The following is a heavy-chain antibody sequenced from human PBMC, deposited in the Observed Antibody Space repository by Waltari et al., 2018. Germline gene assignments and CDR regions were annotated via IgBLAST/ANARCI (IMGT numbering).Heavy chain of an antibody. Sequence: QVQLQQWGAGLLKPSETLSLTCAVYGGSFSGYYWSWIRQPPGKGLEWIGEINHSGSTNYNPSLKSRVTISVDTSKNQFSLKLSSVTAADTAVYYCARGVTFIVVGGNWFDPWGQGTLVTVSS. V-gene: IGHV4-34*01. CDR3: ARGVTFIVVGGNWFDP. CDR2: INHSGST. J-gene: IGHJ5*02. CDR1: GGSFSGYY. D-gene: IGHD2-21*01.